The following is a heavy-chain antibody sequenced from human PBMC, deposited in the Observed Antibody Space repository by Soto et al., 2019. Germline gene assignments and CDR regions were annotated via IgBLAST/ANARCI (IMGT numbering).Heavy chain of an antibody. Sequence: ASVKVSCKASGYIFVNYGIAWVRQAPGQGLEWMGWISAYNGNTNYAQKLQGRVTMTTDTSTSTAYMELRSLRSDDTAVYYCGRDIKKGYSSSWYVEYSFDYGGQGTLVTVSS. J-gene: IGHJ4*02. CDR1: GYIFVNYG. V-gene: IGHV1-18*01. D-gene: IGHD6-13*01. CDR3: GRDIKKGYSSSWYVEYSFDY. CDR2: ISAYNGNT.